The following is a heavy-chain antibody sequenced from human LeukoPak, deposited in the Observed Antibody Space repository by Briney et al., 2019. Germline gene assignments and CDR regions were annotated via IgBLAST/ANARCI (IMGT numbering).Heavy chain of an antibody. D-gene: IGHD5-24*01. Sequence: SETLSLTCTVSGGSISNYHWSWIRQPPGKGLEWIGYIYYTGSTRYNTSLKSRVTISLDTSKNQFSLRLSSVTAADTAVYYCARGPDDFDYWGPGSLVTVSS. CDR2: IYYTGST. CDR1: GGSISNYH. J-gene: IGHJ4*02. CDR3: ARGPDDFDY. V-gene: IGHV4-59*01.